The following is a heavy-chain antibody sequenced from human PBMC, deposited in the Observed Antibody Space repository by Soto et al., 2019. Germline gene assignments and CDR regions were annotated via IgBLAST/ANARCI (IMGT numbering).Heavy chain of an antibody. V-gene: IGHV1-69*13. CDR2: IIPIFGTA. D-gene: IGHD6-13*01. CDR1: GGTFSSYA. Sequence: ASVKVSCKASGGTFSSYAISWVRQAPGQGLEWMGGIIPIFGTANYAQKFQGRVTITADESTSTAYMELSSLRSEDTAVYYCASPVGSLGAAQAPFDYWGQGTLVTVSS. J-gene: IGHJ4*02. CDR3: ASPVGSLGAAQAPFDY.